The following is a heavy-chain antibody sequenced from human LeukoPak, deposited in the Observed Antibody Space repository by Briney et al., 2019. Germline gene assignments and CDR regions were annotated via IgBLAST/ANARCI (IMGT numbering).Heavy chain of an antibody. Sequence: GRSLTLSCAASGFTFDDYAMHWVRQAPWKGLEGVSGISWNSGSIGYADFVKGRFTISRDNAKNSLYLQMNSLRAEDTALYYCAKDIGRGYSSGPGNWGQGTLVTVSS. CDR2: ISWNSGSI. CDR3: AKDIGRGYSSGPGN. V-gene: IGHV3-9*01. J-gene: IGHJ4*02. CDR1: GFTFDDYA. D-gene: IGHD6-19*01.